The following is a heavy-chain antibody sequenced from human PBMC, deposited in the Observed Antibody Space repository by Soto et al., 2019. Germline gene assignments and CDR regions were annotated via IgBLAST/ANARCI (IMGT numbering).Heavy chain of an antibody. Sequence: GASVKVSCKASGGTFSSYAISWVRQAPGQGLEWMGGIIPIFGTANYAQKFQGRVTITADESASTAYMELSSLRSEDTAVYYCAIKPQQLVDYWGQGTLVTVSS. CDR1: GGTFSSYA. D-gene: IGHD6-13*01. CDR2: IIPIFGTA. CDR3: AIKPQQLVDY. J-gene: IGHJ4*02. V-gene: IGHV1-69*13.